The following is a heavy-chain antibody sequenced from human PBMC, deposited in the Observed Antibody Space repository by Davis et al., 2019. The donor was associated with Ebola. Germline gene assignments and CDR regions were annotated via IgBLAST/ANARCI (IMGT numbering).Heavy chain of an antibody. CDR3: TIEWELLPPYYFDY. V-gene: IGHV3-73*01. J-gene: IGHJ4*02. D-gene: IGHD1-26*01. CDR2: IRSKANNYAT. CDR1: GFTFSGSA. Sequence: GGSLRLSCAASGFTFSGSAMHWVRQASGKGLEWVGRIRSKANNYATAYAASVKGRFTISRDDSKNTAYLQMNSLKTEDTAVYYCTIEWELLPPYYFDYWGQGTLVTVSS.